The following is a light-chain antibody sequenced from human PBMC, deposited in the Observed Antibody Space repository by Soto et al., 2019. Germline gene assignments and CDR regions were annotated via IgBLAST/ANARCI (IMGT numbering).Light chain of an antibody. Sequence: SYELSQPSSLSVSPGQTARITCSGDVLAKKYARWFQQKPGQAPVLVIYKDTERPSGIPERFSGSSSGTTVILTISGAQVEDEADYYCYSAADNSWVFGGGTKLTVL. CDR3: YSAADNSWV. CDR2: KDT. CDR1: VLAKKY. V-gene: IGLV3-27*01. J-gene: IGLJ3*02.